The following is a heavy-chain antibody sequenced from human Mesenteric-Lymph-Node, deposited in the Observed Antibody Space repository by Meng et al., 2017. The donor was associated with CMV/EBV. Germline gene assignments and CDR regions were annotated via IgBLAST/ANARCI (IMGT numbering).Heavy chain of an antibody. Sequence: AGSLTLSCAASGFTFSGSVMHWVRQPSGKGLEWVGGIRSKANSYATAYAASVKGRFTIPRDDSKNTAYLQMNSLKTEDTAVYYCTSRFGSSTSCYSDYWGQGTLVTVSS. V-gene: IGHV3-73*01. J-gene: IGHJ4*02. D-gene: IGHD2-2*01. CDR1: GFTFSGSV. CDR2: IRSKANSYAT. CDR3: TSRFGSSTSCYSDY.